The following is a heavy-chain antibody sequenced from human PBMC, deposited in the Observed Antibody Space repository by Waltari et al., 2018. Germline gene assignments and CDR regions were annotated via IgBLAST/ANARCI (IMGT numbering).Heavy chain of an antibody. J-gene: IGHJ4*02. CDR3: AHTRDGYNQGGGYFDY. D-gene: IGHD5-12*01. V-gene: IGHV2-5*02. CDR2: IYWDDDK. Sequence: QITLKESGPTLVKPTQTLTLTCTFSGFSLSTSGVGVGWIRQPPGKALEWLALIYWDDDKRYSPSLKSRLTITKDTSKNQVVLTMTNMDPVDTATYYCAHTRDGYNQGGGYFDYWGQGTLVTVSS. CDR1: GFSLSTSGVG.